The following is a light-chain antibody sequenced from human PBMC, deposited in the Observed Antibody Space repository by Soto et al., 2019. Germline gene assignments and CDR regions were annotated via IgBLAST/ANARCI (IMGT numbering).Light chain of an antibody. CDR1: QSVRSN. V-gene: IGKV3-15*01. CDR2: AAS. CDR3: QQYNNWPRT. Sequence: EIVMSQAPATLSVSPGEWVTLSCRASQSVRSNLAWYQQRPGQAPRLLIYAASTRATGIPARFSGSGSGTEFTLTIDSLQSEDFAVYYCQQYNNWPRTFGQGTNVEIK. J-gene: IGKJ1*01.